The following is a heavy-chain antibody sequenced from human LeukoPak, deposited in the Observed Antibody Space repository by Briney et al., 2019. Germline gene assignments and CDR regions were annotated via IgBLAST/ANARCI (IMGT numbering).Heavy chain of an antibody. D-gene: IGHD2-2*01. J-gene: IGHJ4*02. CDR1: GFTFISYA. CDR2: ISYDGNNK. Sequence: PGRSLRLSCAASGFTFISYAMHWVRQAPGKGLEWVAVISYDGNNKHDADSVRGRFTISRDNSKNTLYLQMNSLRAEDTAVYYCARRACSSTSCYVDYWGQGTLVTVSS. V-gene: IGHV3-30-3*01. CDR3: ARRACSSTSCYVDY.